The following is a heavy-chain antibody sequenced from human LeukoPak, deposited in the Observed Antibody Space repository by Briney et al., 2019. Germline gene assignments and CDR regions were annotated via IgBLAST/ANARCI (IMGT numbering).Heavy chain of an antibody. CDR3: ARCSHDFWSGYYIDP. CDR1: GGSISSGGYY. V-gene: IGHV4-31*03. CDR2: IYYSGST. D-gene: IGHD3-3*01. J-gene: IGHJ5*02. Sequence: SQTLSLTCTVSGGSISSGGYYRSWIRQHPGKGLEWIGYIYYSGSTYYNPSLKSRVTISVDTSKNQFSLKLSSVTAADTAVYYCARCSHDFWSGYYIDPWGQGTLVTVSS.